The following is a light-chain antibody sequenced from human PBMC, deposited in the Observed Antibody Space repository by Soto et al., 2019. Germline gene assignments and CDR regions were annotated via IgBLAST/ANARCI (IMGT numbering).Light chain of an antibody. J-gene: IGKJ1*01. CDR2: GAS. CDR1: QSVSSSY. V-gene: IGKV3-20*01. CDR3: QQYGTSRA. Sequence: EIVLTQSPGILSLSPGERATLSCRASQSVSSSYLAWYQQKPGQGPRLLIHGASSRATGIPDRFSGSGSGTDFTLTISILEPEDFAVYYCQQYGTSRAFGQGTKVEIK.